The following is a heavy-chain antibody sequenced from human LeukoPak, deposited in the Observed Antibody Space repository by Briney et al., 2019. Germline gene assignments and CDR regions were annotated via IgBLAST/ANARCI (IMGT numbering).Heavy chain of an antibody. V-gene: IGHV4-59*11. Sequence: WETLSLTCTVSGVSINSHYWSWIRQPPGKGLQWIGFISYSGSTSYNPALMSRVIISVDTSKNQFSLKLNSVTAADTALYFCSRSYYDFWSGFYSDFWGQGALVTVSS. J-gene: IGHJ4*02. CDR1: GVSINSHY. D-gene: IGHD3-3*01. CDR2: ISYSGST. CDR3: SRSYYDFWSGFYSDF.